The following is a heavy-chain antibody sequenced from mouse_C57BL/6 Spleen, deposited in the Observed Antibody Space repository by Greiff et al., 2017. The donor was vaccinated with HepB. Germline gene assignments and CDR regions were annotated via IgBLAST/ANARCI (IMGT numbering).Heavy chain of an antibody. V-gene: IGHV1-64*01. Sequence: QVQLQQPGAELVKPGASVKLSCKASGYTFTSYWMHWVKQRPGQGLEWIGMIHPNSGSTNYNEKFKSKATLTVDKSSSTAYMQLSSLTSEESAVYYCAKKVYYGYDEGFAYWGQGTLVTVSA. D-gene: IGHD2-2*01. CDR2: IHPNSGST. CDR3: AKKVYYGYDEGFAY. J-gene: IGHJ3*01. CDR1: GYTFTSYW.